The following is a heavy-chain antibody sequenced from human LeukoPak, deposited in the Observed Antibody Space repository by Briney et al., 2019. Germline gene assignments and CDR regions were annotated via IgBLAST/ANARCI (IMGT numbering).Heavy chain of an antibody. J-gene: IGHJ4*02. D-gene: IGHD3-16*02. Sequence: GGSLRLSCAAPGFTFSSYGMHWVRQAPGKGLEWVAVISYDGSNKYYADSVKGRFTISRDNSKNTLYLQMNSLRAEDTAVYYCARDNRITFGGVIVYDYWGQGTLVTVSS. CDR3: ARDNRITFGGVIVYDY. V-gene: IGHV3-30*03. CDR2: ISYDGSNK. CDR1: GFTFSSYG.